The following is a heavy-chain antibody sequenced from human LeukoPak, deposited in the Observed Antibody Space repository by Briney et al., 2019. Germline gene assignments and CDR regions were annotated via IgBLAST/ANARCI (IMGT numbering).Heavy chain of an antibody. V-gene: IGHV4-59*01. Sequence: PSETLSLTCTVSDGSISSYYWSWIRQPPGKGLEWIGYIYYSGSTNYNPSLKSRVTISVDTSKNQFSLKLSSVTAADTAVYYCARDRRGYSYGYDYWGQGTLVTVSS. CDR1: DGSISSYY. J-gene: IGHJ4*02. CDR2: IYYSGST. CDR3: ARDRRGYSYGYDY. D-gene: IGHD5-18*01.